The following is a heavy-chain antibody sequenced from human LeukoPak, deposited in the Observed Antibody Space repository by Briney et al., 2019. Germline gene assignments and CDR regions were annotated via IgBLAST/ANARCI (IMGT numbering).Heavy chain of an antibody. CDR2: ITNSGYI. J-gene: IGHJ4*02. Sequence: GGSLRLSCAASGFTFTSYIMNWVRQAPGKGLEWVSSITNSGYIYYADSVRGRFTISRDNAKNSLYLQMDNLRADDTAVYFCARDFEERGYYLADFDYWGQGTLVTVSS. V-gene: IGHV3-21*01. CDR3: ARDFEERGYYLADFDY. D-gene: IGHD3-22*01. CDR1: GFTFTSYI.